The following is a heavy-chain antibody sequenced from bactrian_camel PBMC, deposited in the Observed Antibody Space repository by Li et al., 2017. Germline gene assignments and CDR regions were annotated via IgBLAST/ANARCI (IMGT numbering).Heavy chain of an antibody. CDR1: GFTSGTYC. J-gene: IGHJ4*01. CDR3: AASRAMWLGQDKALDASQYSK. V-gene: IGHV3S40*01. D-gene: IGHD1*01. CDR2: INTGSGSE. Sequence: VQLVESGGGSVQAGGSLRLSCQVSGFTSGTYCMGWFRQGSKTEREGVAVINTGSGSERYPESVKGRFTISRDAAKNTVNLQMNSLKPEDTAMYYCAASRAMWLGQDKALDASQYSKWGQGTQVTVS.